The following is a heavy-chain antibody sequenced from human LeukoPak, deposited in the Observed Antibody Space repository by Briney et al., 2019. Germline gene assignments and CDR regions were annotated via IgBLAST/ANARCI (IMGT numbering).Heavy chain of an antibody. V-gene: IGHV3-23*01. CDR2: ISGSGDST. CDR3: AKTYRYCSSTSCYNY. D-gene: IGHD2-2*02. Sequence: GGSLRLSCAASGFTFSSYAMSWVRQAPGKGLEWVSGISGSGDSTYYADSVKGRFTISRDNSKDTLYLQMNSLRAEDTAVYYCAKTYRYCSSTSCYNYWGQGTLVTVSS. CDR1: GFTFSSYA. J-gene: IGHJ4*02.